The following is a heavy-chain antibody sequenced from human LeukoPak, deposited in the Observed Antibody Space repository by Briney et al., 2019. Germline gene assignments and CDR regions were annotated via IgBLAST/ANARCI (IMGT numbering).Heavy chain of an antibody. CDR3: ARVGRGDHTWGSYYCDH. J-gene: IGHJ4*02. Sequence: PSETLSLTCSVSGDSFNRYHWCWVRQPPGKGLEWIGYISSSGSTSYNPSLKSRVTISVDTSKNQFSLKLNSVSAADTAIYYCARVGRGDHTWGSYYCDHWGQGTLVSVSS. V-gene: IGHV4-59*01. CDR2: ISSSGST. CDR1: GDSFNRYH. D-gene: IGHD3-16*01.